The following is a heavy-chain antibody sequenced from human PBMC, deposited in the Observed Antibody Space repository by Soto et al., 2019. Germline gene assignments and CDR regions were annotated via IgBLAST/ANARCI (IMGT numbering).Heavy chain of an antibody. Sequence: EVQLVESGGGLVQPGGSLRLSCAASGFTFSNFWMSWVRQTPGKGLEWVAKIKQDESEIYYAGSVRGRFTISRDNAKNSLYLQMNGLRIEDTAVYYCAAVFTIWSRDFWGPGTMVTVSS. CDR1: GFTFSNFW. V-gene: IGHV3-7*01. D-gene: IGHD3-3*01. CDR3: AAVFTIWSRDF. CDR2: IKQDESEI. J-gene: IGHJ3*01.